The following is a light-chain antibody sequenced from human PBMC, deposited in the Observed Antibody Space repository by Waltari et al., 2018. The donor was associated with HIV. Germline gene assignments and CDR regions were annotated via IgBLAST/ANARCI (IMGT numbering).Light chain of an antibody. J-gene: IGLJ1*01. CDR1: ASIIGTNYD. CDR3: QSYVVALGGLYL. V-gene: IGLV1-40*01. Sequence: QSVLTQPPSVSGAQGQSVTISCSGSASIIGTNYDVNWYQQCPGAAPKPLILGDCNRTSGVPARFSVSRSVTSASPALTGLQAQDEADYYCQSYVVALGGLYLFGPGTTVTVL. CDR2: GDC.